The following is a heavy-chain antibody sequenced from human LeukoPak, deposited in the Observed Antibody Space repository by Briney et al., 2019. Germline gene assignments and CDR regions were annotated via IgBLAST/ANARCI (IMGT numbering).Heavy chain of an antibody. CDR1: GFTFSSYA. J-gene: IGHJ4*02. CDR2: ISGSGGST. V-gene: IGHV3-23*01. Sequence: GGSLRLSCAASGFTFSSYAMSWVRQAPGKGLEWVSAISGSGGSTHYADSVKGRFTISRDNSKNTLYLQMNSLRAEDTAVYYCAKDHGLYSSSWYDYWGQGTLVTVSS. CDR3: AKDHGLYSSSWYDY. D-gene: IGHD6-13*01.